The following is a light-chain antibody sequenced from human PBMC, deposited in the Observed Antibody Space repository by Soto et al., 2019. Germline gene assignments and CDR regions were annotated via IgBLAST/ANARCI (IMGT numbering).Light chain of an antibody. CDR3: QQYKDWPLT. Sequence: DIVLTQSPGTLSLSPGERATLSCRASQSVRSTSLAWYQQKPGQAPRLLIYGASSRATGIPDRFSGGGSGTDFTLTISRLEPEDFAVYYCQQYKDWPLTFGGGTKVEIK. V-gene: IGKV3-20*01. CDR2: GAS. CDR1: QSVRSTS. J-gene: IGKJ4*01.